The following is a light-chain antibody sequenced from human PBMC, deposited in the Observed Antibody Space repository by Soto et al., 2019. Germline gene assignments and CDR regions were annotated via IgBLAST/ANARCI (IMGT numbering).Light chain of an antibody. J-gene: IGKJ1*01. CDR2: GAS. V-gene: IGKV3-20*01. CDR3: QQCAGSPQT. Sequence: EIVLTQSPGTLSLSPGETATLSCRASQSVSSTYLAWYQQKPGQAPRLLIYGASSRTTGIPDRFSGSGSGTDFTLTISRLEPGDFAVYYCQQCAGSPQTFGQGTKVEIK. CDR1: QSVSSTY.